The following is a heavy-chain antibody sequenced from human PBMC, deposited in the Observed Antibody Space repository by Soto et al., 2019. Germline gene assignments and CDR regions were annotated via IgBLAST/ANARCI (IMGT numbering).Heavy chain of an antibody. CDR3: ASVRRGGYDSLRYYYGMDV. J-gene: IGHJ6*02. CDR2: IFDSGTT. D-gene: IGHD5-12*01. V-gene: IGHV4-30-4*01. CDR1: GGSITSDYSC. Sequence: SETLSLTCTVSGGSITSDYSCWSWIRQPPGEGLEWIGHIFDSGTTYTNPSLRSQVAISLDTSKNHFSLTLSSVTAADTAVYYCASVRRGGYDSLRYYYGMDVWGQGTTVTVSS.